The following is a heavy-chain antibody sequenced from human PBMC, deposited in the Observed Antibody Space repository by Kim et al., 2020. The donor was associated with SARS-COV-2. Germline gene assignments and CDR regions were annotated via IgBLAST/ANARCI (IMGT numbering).Heavy chain of an antibody. Sequence: GGSLRLSCAASGFTFSDYYMSWIRQAPGKGLEWVSYISSSSSYTNYADSVKGRFTISRDNAKNSLYLQMNSLRAEDTAVYYCARGHIVVVVAATGVGVDYWGQGTLVTVSS. CDR3: ARGHIVVVVAATGVGVDY. V-gene: IGHV3-11*05. CDR1: GFTFSDYY. D-gene: IGHD2-15*01. J-gene: IGHJ4*02. CDR2: ISSSSSYT.